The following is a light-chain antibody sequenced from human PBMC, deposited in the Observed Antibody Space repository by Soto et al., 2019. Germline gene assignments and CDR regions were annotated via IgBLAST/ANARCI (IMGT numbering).Light chain of an antibody. J-gene: IGLJ2*01. CDR1: ISDVGSYNL. CDR3: YSHGGGNTFHVI. Sequence: QSVLTQPASVSQSPGQSITISCTGTISDVGSYNLVSWYQQHPGKAPKLMIYEVSKRPSGVSNRFSGSKSGNTASLAISGLQAEDEADYYCYSHGGGNTFHVIFGGGTKLTVL. V-gene: IGLV2-23*02. CDR2: EVS.